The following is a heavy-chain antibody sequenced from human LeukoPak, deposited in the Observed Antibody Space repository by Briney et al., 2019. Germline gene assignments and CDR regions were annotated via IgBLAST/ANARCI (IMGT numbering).Heavy chain of an antibody. V-gene: IGHV5-51*01. CDR3: ATSESQTKFDY. CDR1: GYSFTGYW. D-gene: IGHD3-10*01. J-gene: IGHJ4*02. CDR2: IYPGDSDT. Sequence: GESLKISCKGSGYSFTGYWIGWVRQMPGKGLEWMGIIYPGDSDTRYSPSFQGQVTISADKSINTAYLHWSSLKASDTAMYYCATSESQTKFDYWGQGTLVTVSS.